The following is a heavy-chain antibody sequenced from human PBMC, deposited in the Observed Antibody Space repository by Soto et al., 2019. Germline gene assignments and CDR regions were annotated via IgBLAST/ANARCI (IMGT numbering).Heavy chain of an antibody. CDR1: GFTFSSDW. V-gene: IGHV3-7*04. CDR3: ARCHPGIAAAGTDY. CDR2: IKQDGSEK. J-gene: IGHJ4*02. D-gene: IGHD6-13*01. Sequence: PGGSLRLSCAASGFTFSSDWMSWVRQAPGKGLEWVANIKQDGSEKYYVDSVKGRFTISRDNAKNSLYLQMNSLRAEDTAVYYCARCHPGIAAAGTDYWGQGP.